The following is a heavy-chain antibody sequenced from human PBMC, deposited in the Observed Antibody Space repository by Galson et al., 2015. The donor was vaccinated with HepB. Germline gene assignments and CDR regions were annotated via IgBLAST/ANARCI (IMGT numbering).Heavy chain of an antibody. CDR2: IYHSGST. D-gene: IGHD4-11*01. CDR3: ARVPTVTQLFNWFDP. J-gene: IGHJ5*02. V-gene: IGHV4-4*02. Sequence: ETLSLTCAVSGGSISSSNWWSWVRQPPGKGLEWIGEIYHSGSTNYNPSLKIRVTISVDKSKNQFSLKLSSVTAADTAVYYCARVPTVTQLFNWFDPWGQGTLVTVSS. CDR1: GGSISSSNW.